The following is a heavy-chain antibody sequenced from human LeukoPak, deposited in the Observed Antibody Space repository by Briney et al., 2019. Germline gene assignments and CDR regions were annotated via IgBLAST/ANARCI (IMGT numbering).Heavy chain of an antibody. D-gene: IGHD2-15*01. Sequence: SETLSLTCTVSGGSISSYYWSWIRQPPGKGLEWIGYIYYSGSTDYNPSLKSRVTISVDTSKNQFSLKLSSVTAADTAAYYCARGDDIVLFDYWGQGTLVTVSS. CDR2: IYYSGST. CDR1: GGSISSYY. J-gene: IGHJ4*02. CDR3: ARGDDIVLFDY. V-gene: IGHV4-59*01.